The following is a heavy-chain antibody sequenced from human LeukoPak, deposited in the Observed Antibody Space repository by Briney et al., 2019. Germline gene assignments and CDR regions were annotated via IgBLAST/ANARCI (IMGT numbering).Heavy chain of an antibody. CDR1: GYSISSGYY. CDR2: INHSGST. V-gene: IGHV4-38-2*01. CDR3: ARGVGATNRTPFDI. J-gene: IGHJ3*02. D-gene: IGHD1-26*01. Sequence: PSEALSLTCAVSGYSISSGYYWGWIRQPPGKGLEWIGNINHSGSTYYNPSLKSRVAISVDTSKNQFSLNLSSVTAADTAVYYCARGVGATNRTPFDIWGQGTMVTVSS.